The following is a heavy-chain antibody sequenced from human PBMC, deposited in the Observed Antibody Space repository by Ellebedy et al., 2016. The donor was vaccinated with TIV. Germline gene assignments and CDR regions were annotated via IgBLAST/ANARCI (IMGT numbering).Heavy chain of an antibody. CDR1: GFTFNSYS. CDR2: IGSSGSTI. V-gene: IGHV3-48*02. D-gene: IGHD3-16*01. CDR3: ARDPDTSGDYAGGMEV. J-gene: IGHJ6*02. Sequence: GESLKISCVASGFTFNSYSMNWVRQAPGKGLEWVSYIGSSGSTILYADSVKGRFTISKDNAKNSLYLQMNSLRDEDTAVYYCARDPDTSGDYAGGMEVWGQGTTVTVSS.